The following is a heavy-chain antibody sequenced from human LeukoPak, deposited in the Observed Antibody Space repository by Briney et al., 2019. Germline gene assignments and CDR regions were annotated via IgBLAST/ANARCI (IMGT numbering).Heavy chain of an antibody. J-gene: IGHJ4*02. D-gene: IGHD6-19*01. Sequence: PGGSLRLSCAASGFTFSNYEMNWVRQAPGKGLEWVSYITNSGSTIYYADSVKGRFTIYRDNAKNSLYLQMNSLRAEDTAVYYCAKGKYSSGWCVFDYWGQGTLVTVSS. V-gene: IGHV3-48*03. CDR2: ITNSGSTI. CDR3: AKGKYSSGWCVFDY. CDR1: GFTFSNYE.